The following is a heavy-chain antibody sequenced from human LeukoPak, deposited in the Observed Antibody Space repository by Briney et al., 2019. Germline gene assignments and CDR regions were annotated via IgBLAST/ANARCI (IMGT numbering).Heavy chain of an antibody. CDR1: GYTFTSYG. D-gene: IGHD3-16*01. CDR2: ISSYNGHT. CDR3: ARVIQHDYVWGSINWFDP. J-gene: IGHJ5*02. Sequence: ASVKVSCKASGYTFTSYGISWVRQAPGQGLEWMGWISSYNGHTNYAQKVQGRVTMTTDTSTSTAYMELRSLRSDDTAVYYCARVIQHDYVWGSINWFDPWGQGTLVTVSS. V-gene: IGHV1-18*01.